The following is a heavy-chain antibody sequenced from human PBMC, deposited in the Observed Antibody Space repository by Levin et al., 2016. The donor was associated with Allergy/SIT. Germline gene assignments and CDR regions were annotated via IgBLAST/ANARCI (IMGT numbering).Heavy chain of an antibody. V-gene: IGHV3-23*01. J-gene: IGHJ6*03. CDR2: ISGSGGST. Sequence: WIRQPPGKGLEWVSAISGSGGSTYYADSVKGRFTISRDNSKNTLYLQMNSLRAEDTAVYYCAKRSPTSTNYYYYYYMDVWGKGTTVTVSS. CDR3: AKRSPTSTNYYYYYYMDV. D-gene: IGHD2-2*01.